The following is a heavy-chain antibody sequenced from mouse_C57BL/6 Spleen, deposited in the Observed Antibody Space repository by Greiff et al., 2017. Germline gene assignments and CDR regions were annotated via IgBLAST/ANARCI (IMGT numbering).Heavy chain of an antibody. CDR3: ARDHPTVVEGWYFDV. Sequence: EVKLMESGPGMVKPSQSLSLTCTVTGYSITSGYDWHWIRHFPGNKLDWMGYISYSGSTNYNPSLKSRISITHDTSKNHFFLKLNSVTTEDTATYYCARDHPTVVEGWYFDVWGTGTTVTVSS. CDR1: GYSITSGYD. V-gene: IGHV3-1*01. CDR2: ISYSGST. J-gene: IGHJ1*03. D-gene: IGHD1-1*01.